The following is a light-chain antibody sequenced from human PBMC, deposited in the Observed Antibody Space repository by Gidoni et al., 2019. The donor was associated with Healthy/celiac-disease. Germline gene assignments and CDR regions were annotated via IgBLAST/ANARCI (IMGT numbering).Light chain of an antibody. CDR2: ATS. J-gene: IGLJ3*02. CDR1: TGAVTSGHY. Sequence: QAVVTQEPSLTVSPGGTVTLTCGSSTGAVTSGHYPYWFQQKPGQAPRTLIYATSNKHPWTPARFSGSLLGGKAALTLSGAQPEDEAEYYCLLSYSGAWVFGGGTQLTVL. V-gene: IGLV7-46*01. CDR3: LLSYSGAWV.